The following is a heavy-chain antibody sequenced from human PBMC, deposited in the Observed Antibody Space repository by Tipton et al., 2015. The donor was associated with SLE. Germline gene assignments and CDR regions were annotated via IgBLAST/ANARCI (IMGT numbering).Heavy chain of an antibody. CDR1: GFTFSSYA. D-gene: IGHD4/OR15-4a*01. CDR3: VKDVDYGGRGHSDH. V-gene: IGHV3-30-3*01. CDR2: SSYDGSTG. J-gene: IGHJ4*02. Sequence: SLRLSCAASGFTFSSYAMHWVRLAPGKGLEWMAVSSYDGSTGDYADSVKGRFTISRDNSKNTLYLQMNSLRAEDTAVYYCVKDVDYGGRGHSDHWGQGTLVTVSS.